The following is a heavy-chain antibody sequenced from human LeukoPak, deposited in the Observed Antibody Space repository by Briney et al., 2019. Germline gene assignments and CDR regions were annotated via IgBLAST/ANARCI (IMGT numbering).Heavy chain of an antibody. D-gene: IGHD6-6*01. J-gene: IGHJ6*03. V-gene: IGHV1-18*01. CDR3: ARASSSCQVICYYYYYYMDV. Sequence: ASVKVSCKASGYTFTSYGISWVRQAPGQGLEWMGWISAYNGNTNYAQKLQGRVTMTTDTSTSTAYMELRSLRSDDTAVYYCARASSSCQVICYYYYYYMDVWGKGTTVTVSS. CDR1: GYTFTSYG. CDR2: ISAYNGNT.